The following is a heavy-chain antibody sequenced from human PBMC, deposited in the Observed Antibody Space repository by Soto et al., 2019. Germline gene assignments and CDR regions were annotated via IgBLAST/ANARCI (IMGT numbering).Heavy chain of an antibody. CDR2: INDGGST. CDR3: ARGPKKLIY. V-gene: IGHV4-34*02. D-gene: IGHD2-8*01. Sequence: QVQLQQWGARLLKPSETLSLTCGVSGGSFSGYYWTWIRQPPGEGLEWIGAINDGGSTNYNPSLKSRVTMSVDTSKNQFSLKLDSVTAADTAVYYCARGPKKLIYWSQGTLVTVSS. J-gene: IGHJ4*02. CDR1: GGSFSGYY.